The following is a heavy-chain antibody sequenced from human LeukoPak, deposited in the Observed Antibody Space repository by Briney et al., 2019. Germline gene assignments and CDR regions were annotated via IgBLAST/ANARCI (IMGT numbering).Heavy chain of an antibody. CDR2: IKQDGSEK. Sequence: GGSLRLSCAASGFTFSSYSMNWVRQAPGKGLEWVANIKQDGSEKYYVDSVKGRFTISRDNAKNSLYLQMNSLRAEDTAVYYCARGVAGPRTFDIWGQGTMVTVSS. V-gene: IGHV3-7*01. D-gene: IGHD6-19*01. CDR3: ARGVAGPRTFDI. CDR1: GFTFSSYS. J-gene: IGHJ3*02.